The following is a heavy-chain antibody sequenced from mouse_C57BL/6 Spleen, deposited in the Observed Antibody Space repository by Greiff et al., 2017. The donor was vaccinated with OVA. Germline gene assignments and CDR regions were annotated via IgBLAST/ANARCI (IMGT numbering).Heavy chain of an antibody. CDR2: ISGGGGNT. CDR1: GFTFSSYT. J-gene: IGHJ4*01. Sequence: EVNLVESGGGLVKPGGSLKLSCAASGFTFSSYTMSWVRQTPEKRLEWVATISGGGGNTYYPDSVKGRFTISRDNAKNTLYLQMSSLRSEDTALYYCARQGYDGYYGAMDYWGQGTSVTVSS. D-gene: IGHD2-3*01. V-gene: IGHV5-9*01. CDR3: ARQGYDGYYGAMDY.